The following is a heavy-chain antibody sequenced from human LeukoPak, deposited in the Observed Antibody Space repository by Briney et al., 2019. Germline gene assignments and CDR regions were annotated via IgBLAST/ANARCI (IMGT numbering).Heavy chain of an antibody. V-gene: IGHV3-21*01. D-gene: IGHD7-27*01. CDR1: GFTFSSYS. CDR2: ISSSSTYI. CDR3: ASAQVNWGLGRAFDI. J-gene: IGHJ3*02. Sequence: GGSLRLSCAASGFTFSSYSMNWVRQAPGKGLEWVSSISSSSTYIYYADSVKGRFTISRDNAKNSLYLQINSLRAEDTAVYYCASAQVNWGLGRAFDIWGQGTMVTVSS.